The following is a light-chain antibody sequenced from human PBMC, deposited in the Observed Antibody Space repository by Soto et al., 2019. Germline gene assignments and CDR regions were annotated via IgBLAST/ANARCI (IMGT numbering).Light chain of an antibody. CDR3: QQYNNWPRT. CDR2: RAS. Sequence: EIVMTQSPATLSVSPGERATLSCRASQSVSSNLSWYQQKPGQAPRLLIYRASTRPTGIQARFSGSGSGTEFTLTISSLQSEDFSVSYCQQYNNWPRTFGQGTKVEIK. V-gene: IGKV3-15*01. CDR1: QSVSSN. J-gene: IGKJ1*01.